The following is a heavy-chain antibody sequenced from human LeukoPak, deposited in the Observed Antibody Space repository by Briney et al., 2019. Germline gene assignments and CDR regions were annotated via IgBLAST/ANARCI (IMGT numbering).Heavy chain of an antibody. CDR1: GFTFSSYW. V-gene: IGHV3-74*01. J-gene: IGHJ4*02. D-gene: IGHD4-17*01. Sequence: PGGSLRLSCAASGFTFSSYWMHWARQVPGKGLVWVSRINPGGSSIAYADSVKGRFTISRDNAKNTLYLQMDSLTAEDTAVYYCASRNYGSSPFDYWGQGTLVTVSS. CDR2: INPGGSSI. CDR3: ASRNYGSSPFDY.